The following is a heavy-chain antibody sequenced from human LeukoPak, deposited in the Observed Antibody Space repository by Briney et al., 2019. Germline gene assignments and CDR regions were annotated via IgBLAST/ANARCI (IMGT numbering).Heavy chain of an antibody. CDR1: GFSISTYW. CDR3: VRGVADSYGQFDD. Sequence: GGSLRLSCAASGFSISTYWIHWVRQAPGKGLVWVSRINPDGSTTYYADSVKGRITISRDNAKNTLYLQMNSLRAEDTAVYYCVRGVADSYGQFDDWGQGTLVTVSS. CDR2: INPDGSTT. D-gene: IGHD3-10*01. V-gene: IGHV3-74*01. J-gene: IGHJ4*02.